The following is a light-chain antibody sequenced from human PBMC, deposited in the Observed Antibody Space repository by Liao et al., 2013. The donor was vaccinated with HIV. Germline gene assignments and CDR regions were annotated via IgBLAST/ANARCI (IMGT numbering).Light chain of an antibody. CDR1: KLDTIY. CDR3: QAWDSSTVV. V-gene: IGLV3-1*01. CDR2: QDS. Sequence: SYELTQPPSMSVSPGQTANITCSGDKLDTIYASYCQRGPGLSPVLVIYQDSKRPSGIPERFSGSNSGNTATLTISGTQAMDEADYYCQAWDSSTVVFGGGTKLTVL. J-gene: IGLJ2*01.